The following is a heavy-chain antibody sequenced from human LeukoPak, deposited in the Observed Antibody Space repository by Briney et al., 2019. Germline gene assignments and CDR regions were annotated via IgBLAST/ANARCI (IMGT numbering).Heavy chain of an antibody. CDR2: IYYSGST. J-gene: IGHJ6*02. D-gene: IGHD3-16*01. V-gene: IGHV4-39*07. CDR1: GGSISSSSYY. Sequence: SETLSLTCTVSGGSISSSSYYWGWIRQPPGKGLEWIGSIYYSGSTYYNPSLKSRVTISVDTSKNQFSLKLSSVTAADTAVYCCAREGGYYGMDVWGQGTTVTVSS. CDR3: AREGGYYGMDV.